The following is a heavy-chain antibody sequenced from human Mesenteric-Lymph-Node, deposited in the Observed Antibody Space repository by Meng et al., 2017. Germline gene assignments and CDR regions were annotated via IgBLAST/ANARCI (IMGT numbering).Heavy chain of an antibody. D-gene: IGHD7-27*01. Sequence: SQTLSLTCAISGDSVSTSAFGWNWIRQSPSRGLEWLGRTYFSSHWHYDYAVSVKSRITVNTDTSRNQLSLQLNSVTPEDTAIYFCARDPPWAHSAFDIWGQGTMVTVSS. J-gene: IGHJ3*02. CDR1: GDSVSTSAFG. CDR3: ARDPPWAHSAFDI. CDR2: TYFSSHWHY. V-gene: IGHV6-1*01.